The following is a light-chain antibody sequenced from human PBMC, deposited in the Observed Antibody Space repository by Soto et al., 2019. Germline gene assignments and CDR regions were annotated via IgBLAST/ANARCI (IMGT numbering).Light chain of an antibody. CDR2: GGS. V-gene: IGKV1-33*01. Sequence: DIQMTQSPSSLSASVGDRVTITCQASQAIRNYLNWYQQRPGTAPKLLIYGGSTLETGVPSRFSGRGSAADFTLTISSLQPEDIATYYCQQYDTLPPTCGGGTKVEIK. J-gene: IGKJ4*02. CDR1: QAIRNY. CDR3: QQYDTLPPT.